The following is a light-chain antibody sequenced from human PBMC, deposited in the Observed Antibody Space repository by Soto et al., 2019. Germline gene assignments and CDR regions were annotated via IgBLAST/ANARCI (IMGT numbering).Light chain of an antibody. Sequence: DIQMTQSPSSLSASVGDRVTITCRASQSISSYLNWYQQKPGKAPKLLIYAASSLQSGVPSRFSGSGSGTDFPLTISSLQPDDFTTHYCQQIYSTPSFAFGSGTKVDNK. CDR1: QSISSY. CDR2: AAS. J-gene: IGKJ3*01. CDR3: QQIYSTPSFA. V-gene: IGKV1-39*01.